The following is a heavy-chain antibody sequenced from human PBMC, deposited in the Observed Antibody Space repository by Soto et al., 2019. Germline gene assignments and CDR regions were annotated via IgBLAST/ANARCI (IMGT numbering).Heavy chain of an antibody. CDR2: ISYDGSNK. J-gene: IGHJ6*03. CDR1: GFTFSSYG. CDR3: AKSPVAALADYYMDV. D-gene: IGHD6-6*01. V-gene: IGHV3-30*18. Sequence: QVQLVESGGGVVQPGRSLRLSCAASGFTFSSYGMHWVRQAPGKGLEWVAVISYDGSNKYYADSVKGRFTISRDNSQNTLYLQMNSLRAEDTAVYYCAKSPVAALADYYMDVWGKGTTVTVSS.